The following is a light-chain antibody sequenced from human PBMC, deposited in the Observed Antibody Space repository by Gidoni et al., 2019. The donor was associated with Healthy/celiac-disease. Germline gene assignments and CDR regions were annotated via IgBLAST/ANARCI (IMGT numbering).Light chain of an antibody. Sequence: SYVLTPPPSVSVAPGQTARITRGGNNIGSKSVHWYQQKPGQAPVLVVYDDSDRPSGIPEQFSGSNSGNTATLTISRVEAGDEADYYCQVWDSSSGLRVFGGGTKLTVL. CDR2: DDS. V-gene: IGLV3-21*02. CDR1: NIGSKS. J-gene: IGLJ2*01. CDR3: QVWDSSSGLRV.